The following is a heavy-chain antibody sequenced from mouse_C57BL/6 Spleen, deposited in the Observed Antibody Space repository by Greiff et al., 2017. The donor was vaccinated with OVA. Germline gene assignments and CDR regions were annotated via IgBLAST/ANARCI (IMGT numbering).Heavy chain of an antibody. J-gene: IGHJ4*01. V-gene: IGHV5-16*01. CDR1: GFTFSDYY. CDR3: AREGTAQATSAMDY. D-gene: IGHD3-2*02. CDR2: INYDGSST. Sequence: EVQWVESEGGLVQPGSSMKLSCTASGFTFSDYYMAWVRQVPEKGLEWVANINYDGSSTYYLDSLKSRFIISRDNAKNILYLQMSSLKSEDTATYYCAREGTAQATSAMDYWGQGTSVTVSS.